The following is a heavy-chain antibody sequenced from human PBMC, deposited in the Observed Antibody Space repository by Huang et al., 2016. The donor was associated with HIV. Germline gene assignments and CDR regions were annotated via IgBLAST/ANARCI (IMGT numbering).Heavy chain of an antibody. CDR3: AGDTSMINGDY. D-gene: IGHD5-18*01. Sequence: QVQLQQWGAGLLKPSETLSLTCAVYGGSFSGYYWSWIRQAPGKGLEWIGEINHGGSTNYNPSLKSRVTLSIDTSKNQFSLKLRSVTAADTAVYYCAGDTSMINGDYWGQGTLVTVSS. V-gene: IGHV4-34*01. CDR1: GGSFSGYY. CDR2: INHGGST. J-gene: IGHJ4*02.